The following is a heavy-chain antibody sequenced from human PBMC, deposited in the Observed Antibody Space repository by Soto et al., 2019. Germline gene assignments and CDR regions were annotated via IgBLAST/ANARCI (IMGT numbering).Heavy chain of an antibody. D-gene: IGHD6-19*01. Sequence: QLQLQESGSGLVKPSQTLSLTCAVSGGSISSGGYSWSWIRQPPGKGLEWIGYIYHSGSTYYNPSPKSRVTISVDRSKTPFSLKLSSVTAADTAVYYCARAGGLGAVAADYWGQGTLVTVSS. CDR3: ARAGGLGAVAADY. J-gene: IGHJ4*02. CDR2: IYHSGST. V-gene: IGHV4-30-2*01. CDR1: GGSISSGGYS.